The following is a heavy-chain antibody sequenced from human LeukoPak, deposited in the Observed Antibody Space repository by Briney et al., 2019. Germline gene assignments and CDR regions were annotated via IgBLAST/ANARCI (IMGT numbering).Heavy chain of an antibody. CDR3: ARDRSISAAGDTY. J-gene: IGHJ4*02. Sequence: QPGGSLRLSCAASGFTFSDYWMHWVRQAPGKGLVWVSRVNRDGSSTSYADSVKGRFTISRDNAKNTLSLQMNSLRAEDTAVYYCARDRSISAAGDTYWGQRTLVTVSS. CDR2: VNRDGSST. V-gene: IGHV3-74*01. CDR1: GFTFSDYW. D-gene: IGHD6-13*01.